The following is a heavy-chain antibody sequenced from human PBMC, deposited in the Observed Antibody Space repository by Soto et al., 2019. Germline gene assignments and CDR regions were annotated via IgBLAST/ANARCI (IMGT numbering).Heavy chain of an antibody. J-gene: IGHJ5*02. CDR2: VHYSGTT. D-gene: IGHD6-13*01. CDR1: GGSISSSSYY. CDR3: ARPRGTSGWYGSWYDP. Sequence: QLQLQESGPGLVEPSETLSLTCTVSGGSISSSSYYWGWIRQSPGQGLEWIGRVHYSGTTHSNPSLQSRVTMSIDTSKNQFSLHLRSVTVADAAIYYCARPRGTSGWYGSWYDPWGQGILFTVS. V-gene: IGHV4-39*01.